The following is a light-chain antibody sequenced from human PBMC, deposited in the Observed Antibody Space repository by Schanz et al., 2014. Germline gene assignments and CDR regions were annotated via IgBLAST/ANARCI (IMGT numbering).Light chain of an antibody. CDR2: DVS. CDR3: SSYTGSSTWV. CDR1: SSDVGGYNY. Sequence: QSALTQPASVSGSPGQSITISCTGTSSDVGGYNYVSWYQHHPGKAPKVMIYDVSNRPSGVSNRFSGSKSGNTASLTISGLQAEDEADYYCSSYTGSSTWVFGGGTKLTVL. V-gene: IGLV2-14*03. J-gene: IGLJ3*02.